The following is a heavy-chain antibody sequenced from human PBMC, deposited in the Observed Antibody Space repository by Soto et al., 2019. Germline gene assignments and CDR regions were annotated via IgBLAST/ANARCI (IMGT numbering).Heavy chain of an antibody. CDR2: INPDAYNT. V-gene: IGHV1-46*01. Sequence: ASVKVSCKASGYTFPRNYVHWVRQAPGQGLEWIGIINPDAYNTRFAQQFQGRVAMTRDTSTGTVYMELRSLKSDDTAVYFCARGGVARSGWFDYNHGMDVWGQGTTVTVSS. D-gene: IGHD6-13*01. J-gene: IGHJ6*02. CDR3: ARGGVARSGWFDYNHGMDV. CDR1: GYTFPRNY.